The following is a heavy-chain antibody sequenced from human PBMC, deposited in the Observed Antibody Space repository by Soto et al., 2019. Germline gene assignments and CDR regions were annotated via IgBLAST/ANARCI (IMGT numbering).Heavy chain of an antibody. Sequence: SETLSLTCAVYGGSFSGYYWSWIRQPPGKGLEWIGEINHSGSTNYNPSLKSRVTISVDTSKNQFSLKLSSVTAADTAVYYCARVTSRPYYYGSGSYPRPYYYYYMDVWGKGTTVTVSS. D-gene: IGHD3-10*01. CDR1: GGSFSGYY. CDR3: ARVTSRPYYYGSGSYPRPYYYYYMDV. CDR2: INHSGST. V-gene: IGHV4-34*01. J-gene: IGHJ6*03.